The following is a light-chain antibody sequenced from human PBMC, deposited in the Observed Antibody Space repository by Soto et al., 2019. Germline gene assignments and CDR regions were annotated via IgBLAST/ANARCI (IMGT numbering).Light chain of an antibody. CDR2: GAS. CDR1: QSVSNN. Sequence: EIVLTQSPGTLSLSPGERATLSCRASQSVSNNYLAWYQQKPGQAPRLLIYGASTRATGIPARFSGSGSGTEFTLTISSLQSEDFAVYYCQQYNNWPRTFGQGTKVEIK. CDR3: QQYNNWPRT. V-gene: IGKV3-15*01. J-gene: IGKJ1*01.